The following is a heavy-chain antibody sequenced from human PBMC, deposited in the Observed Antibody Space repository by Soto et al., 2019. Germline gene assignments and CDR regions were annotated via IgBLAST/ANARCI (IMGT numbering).Heavy chain of an antibody. J-gene: IGHJ4*02. V-gene: IGHV3-30-3*01. Sequence: HVQLVESGGGVVQPGRSLRLSCAASGFTFSSYAMHWVRQAPGKGLEWVAVISYDGSNKYYADSVKGRFTISRDNSKNTMYRQMNSLRAEDTAVYYCAREANWNDTLYYFDYWGQGTLVTVSS. D-gene: IGHD1-1*01. CDR1: GFTFSSYA. CDR3: AREANWNDTLYYFDY. CDR2: ISYDGSNK.